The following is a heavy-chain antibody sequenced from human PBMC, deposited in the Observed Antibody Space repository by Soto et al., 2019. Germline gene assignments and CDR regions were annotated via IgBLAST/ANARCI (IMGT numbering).Heavy chain of an antibody. Sequence: SVKVSCKASGGTFSSYAISWVRQAPGQGLEWMGGIIPIFGTANYAQKFQGRVTITADESTSTAYMELSSLRSEDTAVYYCAYHPPGGDYELTARYYYYYYGKDVWGQGTTVTVSS. CDR2: IIPIFGTA. D-gene: IGHD4-17*01. CDR3: AYHPPGGDYELTARYYYYYYGKDV. J-gene: IGHJ6*02. V-gene: IGHV1-69*13. CDR1: GGTFSSYA.